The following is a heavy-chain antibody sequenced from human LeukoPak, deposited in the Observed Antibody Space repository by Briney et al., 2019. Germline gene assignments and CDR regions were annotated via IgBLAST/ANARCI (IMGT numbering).Heavy chain of an antibody. CDR2: IDQGGSGK. J-gene: IGHJ5*02. D-gene: IGHD2-21*02. CDR3: ARVVAAITNWFDP. CDR1: GFTFSSNW. V-gene: IGHV3-7*03. Sequence: GGALILSCAASGFTFSSNWMSWGRQARGKGLEWVANIDQGGSGKYYVDSVKGRFTISRDNAKNSLYLQMNSLRAEDTAVYYCARVVAAITNWFDPWGQGTLVTVSS.